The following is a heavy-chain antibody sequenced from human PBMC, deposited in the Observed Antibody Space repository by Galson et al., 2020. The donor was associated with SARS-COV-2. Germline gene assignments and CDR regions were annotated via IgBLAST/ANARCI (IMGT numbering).Heavy chain of an antibody. CDR1: GFTFSSSA. CDR2: ITGNGAGT. J-gene: IGHJ4*02. CDR3: AKNGFSCRNAACYDY. D-gene: IGHD2-15*01. V-gene: IGHV3-23*01. Sequence: ESLKISCAASGFTFSSSAVTWVRQAPGKGLVWVSVITGNGAGTYYAGSVKGRFIISRDNSKNTLYLQMNSLRVEDTAVYYCAKNGFSCRNAACYDYWGQGTLVTVSS.